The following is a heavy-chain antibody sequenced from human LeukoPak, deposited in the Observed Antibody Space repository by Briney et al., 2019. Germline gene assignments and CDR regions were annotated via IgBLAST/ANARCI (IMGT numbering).Heavy chain of an antibody. Sequence: SETLSLTCNVSGGSIGSSTYYWGWIRQLPGKGLEWIGGVYYSGSTYYNTSLKSRVTISVDTSKNQFSLKMTSVTAADTAVYYCARDYDYYDSSGQWGAFDIWGQGTMVIVSS. CDR3: ARDYDYYDSSGQWGAFDI. J-gene: IGHJ3*02. CDR1: GGSIGSSTYY. D-gene: IGHD3-22*01. V-gene: IGHV4-39*07. CDR2: VYYSGST.